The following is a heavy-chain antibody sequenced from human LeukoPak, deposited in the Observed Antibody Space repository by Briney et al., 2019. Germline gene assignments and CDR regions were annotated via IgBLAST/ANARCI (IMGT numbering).Heavy chain of an antibody. CDR3: ARPRRGYYDSSGYYYSPHDAFDI. CDR1: GGSISSYY. Sequence: SETLSLTCTVSGGSISSYYWSWIRQPPGKGLEWIGYIYYSGSTNYNPSLKSRVTISVDTSKNQFSLKLSSVTAADTAVYYCARPRRGYYDSSGYYYSPHDAFDIWGQGTMVTVSS. CDR2: IYYSGST. D-gene: IGHD3-22*01. J-gene: IGHJ3*02. V-gene: IGHV4-59*01.